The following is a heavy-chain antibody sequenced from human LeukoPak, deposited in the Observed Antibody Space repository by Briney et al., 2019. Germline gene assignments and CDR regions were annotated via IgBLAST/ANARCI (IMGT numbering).Heavy chain of an antibody. V-gene: IGHV4-34*01. D-gene: IGHD3-10*01. J-gene: IGHJ6*03. Sequence: SETLSLTCAVYGGSFSGYYWSWIRQPPGKGLEWIGEINHSGSTNYNPSLKSRVTISVDTSKNQFSLKLSSVTAADTAVYYCARVSVEVRGLGYYYYYYMDVWGKGTTVTVSS. CDR1: GGSFSGYY. CDR2: INHSGST. CDR3: ARVSVEVRGLGYYYYYYMDV.